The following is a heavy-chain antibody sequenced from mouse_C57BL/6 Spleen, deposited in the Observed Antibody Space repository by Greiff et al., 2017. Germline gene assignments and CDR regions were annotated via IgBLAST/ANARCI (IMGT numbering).Heavy chain of an antibody. V-gene: IGHV1-81*01. Sequence: QVQLKQSGAELARPGASVKLSCKASGYTFTSYGISWVKQRTGQGLEWIGEIYPRSGNTYYNEKFKGKATLTADKSSSTAYMELRSLTSEDSAVYFCARDYYDYDAGSGFAYWGQGTLVTVSA. CDR1: GYTFTSYG. CDR3: ARDYYDYDAGSGFAY. CDR2: IYPRSGNT. D-gene: IGHD2-4*01. J-gene: IGHJ3*01.